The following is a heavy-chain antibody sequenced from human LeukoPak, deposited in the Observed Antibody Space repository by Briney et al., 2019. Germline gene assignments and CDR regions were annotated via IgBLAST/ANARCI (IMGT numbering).Heavy chain of an antibody. J-gene: IGHJ4*02. D-gene: IGHD5-18*01. Sequence: ASVKVSCKASGYTFTSYYIHWVRQAPGQGLEHMGIIRPSGSTAYAQKFQGRVTMTRDTSTSAVYMELSSLRSEDTAVYYCAREGPETYNFDFWGQGTQVTVSS. CDR1: GYTFTSYY. CDR3: AREGPETYNFDF. CDR2: IRPSGST. V-gene: IGHV1-46*01.